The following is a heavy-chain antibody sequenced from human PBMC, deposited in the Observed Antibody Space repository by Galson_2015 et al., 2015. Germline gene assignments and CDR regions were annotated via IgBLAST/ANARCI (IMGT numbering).Heavy chain of an antibody. CDR3: ATWNYVDW. V-gene: IGHV3-23*01. D-gene: IGHD1-1*01. Sequence: SLRLSCAASGFTSSSHSMSWVRQAPGKGLEWVSAISGSAGSTYYADCVKGRFTISRDNSKNTLYLQMNSLRAEDTAVYYCATWNYVDWWGQGTLVTVSS. CDR2: ISGSAGST. CDR1: GFTSSSHS. J-gene: IGHJ4*02.